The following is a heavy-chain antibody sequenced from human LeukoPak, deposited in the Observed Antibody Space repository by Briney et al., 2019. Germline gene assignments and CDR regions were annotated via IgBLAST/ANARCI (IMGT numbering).Heavy chain of an antibody. Sequence: GGSLRLSCAASGFTFSSYWMSWVRQAPGKGLEWVANIKQDGSEKYYVDSVKGRFTISRDNSKNTLYLQMNSLRAEDTAVYYCAKEAPGGYYDSSGCPDYWGQGTLVTVSS. CDR3: AKEAPGGYYDSSGCPDY. CDR1: GFTFSSYW. V-gene: IGHV3-7*04. CDR2: IKQDGSEK. J-gene: IGHJ4*02. D-gene: IGHD3-22*01.